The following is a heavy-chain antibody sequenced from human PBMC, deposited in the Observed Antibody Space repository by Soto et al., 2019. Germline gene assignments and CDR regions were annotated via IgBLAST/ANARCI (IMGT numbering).Heavy chain of an antibody. D-gene: IGHD1-26*01. CDR1: ESTVSRDW. CDR2: INQDGSEK. Sequence: EVHLVESGGGLVQTGGSLRLSCAIFESTVSRDWMNWVRQAPGKGLEWVAHINQDGSEKYYVDSVKGRFTISRDNAKKSLYLPMNSLRPADTVMYYCSGGVGDAFWGQGTLVTVSS. J-gene: IGHJ4*02. V-gene: IGHV3-7*04. CDR3: SGGVGDAF.